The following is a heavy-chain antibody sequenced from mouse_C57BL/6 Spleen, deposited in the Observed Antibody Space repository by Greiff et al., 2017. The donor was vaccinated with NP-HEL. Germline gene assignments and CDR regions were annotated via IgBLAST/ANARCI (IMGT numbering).Heavy chain of an antibody. J-gene: IGHJ4*01. CDR1: GYTFTDYY. CDR2: IYPGSGNT. V-gene: IGHV1-76*01. Sequence: QVQLKESGAELVRPGASVKLSCKASGYTFTDYYINWVKQRPGQGLEWIARIYPGSGNTYYNEKFKGKATLTAEKSSSTAYMHLSSLTSEDSAVYFCARSYYYAMDYWGQGTSVTVSS. CDR3: ARSYYYAMDY.